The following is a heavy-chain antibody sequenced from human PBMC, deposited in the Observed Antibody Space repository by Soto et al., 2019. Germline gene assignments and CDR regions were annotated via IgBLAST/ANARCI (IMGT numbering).Heavy chain of an antibody. CDR1: GFTFSSYA. Sequence: GGSLRLSCAASGFTFSSYAMSWVRQAPGKGLEWVSAISGSGGSTYYADSVKGRFTISRDNSKNTRYLQMNSLRAEDTAVYYCAKEPEGYGDYGEGWDYGPPPYYFDYWGQGTLVTVSS. J-gene: IGHJ4*02. V-gene: IGHV3-23*01. CDR2: ISGSGGST. CDR3: AKEPEGYGDYGEGWDYGPPPYYFDY. D-gene: IGHD4-17*01.